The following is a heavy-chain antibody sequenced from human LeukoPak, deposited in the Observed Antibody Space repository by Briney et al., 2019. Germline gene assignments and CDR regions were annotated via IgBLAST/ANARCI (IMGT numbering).Heavy chain of an antibody. J-gene: IGHJ4*02. D-gene: IGHD6-13*01. CDR1: GFTFSSYA. CDR3: AEYRSAWSFDY. CDR2: ISGNGGST. Sequence: GGSLRLSCAASGFTFSSYAMTWVRQAPGKGLEWVSAISGNGGSTNYADSVKGRFTISRDNSKNTLYLQVNSLRAEDTAVYYCAEYRSAWSFDYWGQGTLVTVSS. V-gene: IGHV3-23*01.